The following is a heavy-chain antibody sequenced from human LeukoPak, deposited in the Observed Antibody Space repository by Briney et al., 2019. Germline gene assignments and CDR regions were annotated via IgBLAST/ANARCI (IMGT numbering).Heavy chain of an antibody. CDR3: ARLKYYYDSSGYRAEYFQH. Sequence: SETLSLTCTVSGGSISSGSYYWSWIRQPAGKGLEWIGRIYTSGSTNYNPSLKSRVTISVYTSKNQFSLRLSSVTAADTAVYYCARLKYYYDSSGYRAEYFQHWGQGTLVTVSS. V-gene: IGHV4-61*02. CDR2: IYTSGST. J-gene: IGHJ1*01. D-gene: IGHD3-22*01. CDR1: GGSISSGSYY.